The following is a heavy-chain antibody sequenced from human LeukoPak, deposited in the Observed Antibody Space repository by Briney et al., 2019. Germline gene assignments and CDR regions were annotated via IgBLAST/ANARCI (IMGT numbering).Heavy chain of an antibody. CDR3: ARTPEWGTLPGDFDI. CDR2: IYTSGST. V-gene: IGHV4-4*07. Sequence: PSETLSLTCTVSGGSISIYYWSWIRQPAGKGLEWIGSIYTSGSTNYNPSLKSRVTISVDKSKNKSSLKLSSVTADDTAVYYCARTPEWGTLPGDFDIWGQGTMVTVSS. J-gene: IGHJ3*02. D-gene: IGHD3-16*01. CDR1: GGSISIYY.